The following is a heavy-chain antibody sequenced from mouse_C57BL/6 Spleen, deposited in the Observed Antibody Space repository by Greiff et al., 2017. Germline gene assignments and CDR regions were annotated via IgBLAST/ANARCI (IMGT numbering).Heavy chain of an antibody. CDR1: GFTFSDYG. CDR2: ISSGSSTI. D-gene: IGHD1-1*02. Sequence: EVKVVESGGGLVKPGGSLKLSCAASGFTFSDYGMHWVRQAPEKGLEWVAYISSGSSTIYYADTVKGRFTISRDNAKNTLFLQMTSLRSEDTAMYYCARDRWATNYFDYWGQGTTLTVSS. J-gene: IGHJ2*01. CDR3: ARDRWATNYFDY. V-gene: IGHV5-17*01.